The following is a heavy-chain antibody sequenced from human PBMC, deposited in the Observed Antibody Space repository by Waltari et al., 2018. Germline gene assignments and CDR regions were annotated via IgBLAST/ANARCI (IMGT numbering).Heavy chain of an antibody. D-gene: IGHD4-17*01. Sequence: QVQLQQWGAGLLKPSETLSLTCAVYGGSFSGYYWSWIRQPPGKGLEWLWEINHSGSTNYSPSLKSRVTISVDTSKNQFSLKLSAVTAADTAVYYCARVQGKMTTNWFDPWGQGTLVTVSS. CDR1: GGSFSGYY. J-gene: IGHJ5*02. CDR3: ARVQGKMTTNWFDP. V-gene: IGHV4-34*01. CDR2: INHSGST.